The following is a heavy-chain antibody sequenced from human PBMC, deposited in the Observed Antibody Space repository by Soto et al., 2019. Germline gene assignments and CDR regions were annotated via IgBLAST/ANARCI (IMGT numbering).Heavy chain of an antibody. Sequence: EVQLLESGGGLVQPGGSLRLSCAASGFTFSSYAMSWVRQAPGKGLEWVSAISGSGGSTYYADSVKGRFTISRDNSKNMLYLQMNSLRAEDTAVYYCAKGSSIAVAGINEYWYFDLWGRGTLVTVSS. D-gene: IGHD6-19*01. V-gene: IGHV3-23*01. J-gene: IGHJ2*01. CDR1: GFTFSSYA. CDR2: ISGSGGST. CDR3: AKGSSIAVAGINEYWYFDL.